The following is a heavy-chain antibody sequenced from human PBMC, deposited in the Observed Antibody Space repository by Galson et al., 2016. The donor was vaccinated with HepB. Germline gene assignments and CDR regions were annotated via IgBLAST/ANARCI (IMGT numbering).Heavy chain of an antibody. CDR2: ISVRGGVT. V-gene: IGHV3-23*01. CDR1: GFSLRDYA. Sequence: SLRLSCAASGFSLRDYAMTWVRQAPGKGLEWVSGISVRGGVTYYADSVKGRFTISRDNSKNTLYLQMNSLRADDTAVYFCAKVESPNTYYYFMDVWGEGTTVTVSS. J-gene: IGHJ6*03. CDR3: AKVESPNTYYYFMDV. D-gene: IGHD3-3*01.